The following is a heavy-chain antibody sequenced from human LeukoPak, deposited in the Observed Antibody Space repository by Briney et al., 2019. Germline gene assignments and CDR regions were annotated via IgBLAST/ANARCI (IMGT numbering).Heavy chain of an antibody. CDR3: VRGVSNDWYFDL. D-gene: IGHD1-1*01. V-gene: IGHV4-59*04. Sequence: SETLSLTCTVSGASISTYYWSWIRQPPGKGLEFVASVQHTGFGYKSPSIRSRVAVSTDTSKNQFSLRLESVTAADTAVYYCVRGVSNDWYFDLWGSGTLVSISS. J-gene: IGHJ2*01. CDR1: GASISTYY. CDR2: VQHTGFG.